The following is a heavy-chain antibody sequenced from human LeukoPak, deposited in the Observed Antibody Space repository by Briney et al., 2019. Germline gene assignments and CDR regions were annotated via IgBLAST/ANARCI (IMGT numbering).Heavy chain of an antibody. Sequence: PSETLSLTCIVSGGSISSSSYYWGWIRQPPGKGLEWIGSIYYSGSTYYNPSLKSRVTISVDTSKNQFSLKLSSVTAADTAVYYCASSTGYYYYYYYMDVWGKGTTVTVSS. CDR3: ASSTGYYYYYYYMDV. V-gene: IGHV4-39*01. CDR1: GGSISSSSYY. J-gene: IGHJ6*03. D-gene: IGHD5/OR15-5a*01. CDR2: IYYSGST.